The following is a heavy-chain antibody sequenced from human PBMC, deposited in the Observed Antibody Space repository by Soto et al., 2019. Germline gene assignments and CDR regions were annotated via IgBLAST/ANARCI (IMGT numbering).Heavy chain of an antibody. Sequence: TGGSLRLSCAASGFTFTTYAMTWVRQAPGKGLEWVSAISVSGGSTYYADSVKGRFTISRDNSKNTLYLQMNSLRAEDTAVYYCAKDQELLWFGELFTVGYYYGMDVWGQGTTVTVSS. V-gene: IGHV3-23*01. D-gene: IGHD3-10*01. CDR1: GFTFTTYA. CDR3: AKDQELLWFGELFTVGYYYGMDV. J-gene: IGHJ6*02. CDR2: ISVSGGST.